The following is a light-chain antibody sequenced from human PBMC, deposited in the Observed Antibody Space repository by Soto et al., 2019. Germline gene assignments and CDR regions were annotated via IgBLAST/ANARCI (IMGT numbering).Light chain of an antibody. Sequence: DIQTTPSPSSLSASVVDRVTITCRTSQSVSTYLNWYQKKLGKAPNLLIYAASTLRSGVPSRFSGSGSGTDFTLTISSLQVEDSATYYCQQSYSTPGTFGQGTRLEI. CDR1: QSVSTY. J-gene: IGKJ5*01. CDR3: QQSYSTPGT. CDR2: AAS. V-gene: IGKV1-39*01.